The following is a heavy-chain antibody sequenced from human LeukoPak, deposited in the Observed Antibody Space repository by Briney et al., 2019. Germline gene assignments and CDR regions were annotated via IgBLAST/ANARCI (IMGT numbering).Heavy chain of an antibody. V-gene: IGHV4-59*08. CDR3: ARLDSGYSSSWPFDY. CDR1: GGSISSYY. J-gene: IGHJ4*02. Sequence: SETLSLTCTVSGGSISSYYWSWIRQPPGKGLEWIGNIYYSGSTNYNPSLKSRVTISVDTSKNQFSLKLSSVTAADTAVYYCARLDSGYSSSWPFDYWGQGTLVTVSS. D-gene: IGHD6-13*01. CDR2: IYYSGST.